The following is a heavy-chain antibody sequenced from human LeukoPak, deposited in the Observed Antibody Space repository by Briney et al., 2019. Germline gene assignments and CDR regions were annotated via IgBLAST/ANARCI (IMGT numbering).Heavy chain of an antibody. CDR3: AREDSSGYYYGMDV. Sequence: GGSLRLSCAASGFTFDDYAMHWVRQAPGKGLEWVSGISWNSGSIGYADSVKGRFTISRDNAKNSLYLQMNSLRAEDTALYYCAREDSSGYYYGMDVWGQGTTVTVSS. CDR1: GFTFDDYA. CDR2: ISWNSGSI. V-gene: IGHV3-9*01. D-gene: IGHD3-22*01. J-gene: IGHJ6*02.